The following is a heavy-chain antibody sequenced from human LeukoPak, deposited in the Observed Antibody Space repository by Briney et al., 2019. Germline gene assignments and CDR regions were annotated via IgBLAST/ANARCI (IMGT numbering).Heavy chain of an antibody. Sequence: GGSLRLSCETSGVTFSSFSLNWVRQAPGKGLEWVANIKQDGSEKYYVDSVKGRFTISRDNAKNSLYLQMNSLRAEDTAVYYCARVIDYWGQGTLVTVSS. CDR3: ARVIDY. CDR1: GVTFSSFS. V-gene: IGHV3-7*01. J-gene: IGHJ4*02. CDR2: IKQDGSEK.